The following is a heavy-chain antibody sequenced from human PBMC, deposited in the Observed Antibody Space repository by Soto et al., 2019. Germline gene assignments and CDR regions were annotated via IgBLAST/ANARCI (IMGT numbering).Heavy chain of an antibody. CDR1: GGSISSGGYY. D-gene: IGHD6-13*01. J-gene: IGHJ4*02. V-gene: IGHV4-31*03. CDR2: IYYSGST. CDR3: ARRSIATTGTGNYFDY. Sequence: QVQLQESGPGLVKPSQTLSLTCTVSGGSISSGGYYWSWIRQHPGKGLEWIGYIYYSGSTYYKPSLKRRVTISLYTSKNQFSLKLSSVSAADTVVYYCARRSIATTGTGNYFDYWGQGTLVTVSS.